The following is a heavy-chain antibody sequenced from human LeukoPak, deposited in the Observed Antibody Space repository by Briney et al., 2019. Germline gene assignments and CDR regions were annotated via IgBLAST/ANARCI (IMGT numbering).Heavy chain of an antibody. CDR3: ARVVSGGSGLYYGMDV. V-gene: IGHV1-18*01. Sequence: VASVKVSCKASGYTFTSYGISWVRQAPGQGLEWMGWISAYNGNTNYVQKLQGRVTMTTDTSTSTAYMELRSLRSDDTAVYYCARVVSGGSGLYYGMDVWGQGTTVTVSS. CDR1: GYTFTSYG. CDR2: ISAYNGNT. D-gene: IGHD6-19*01. J-gene: IGHJ6*02.